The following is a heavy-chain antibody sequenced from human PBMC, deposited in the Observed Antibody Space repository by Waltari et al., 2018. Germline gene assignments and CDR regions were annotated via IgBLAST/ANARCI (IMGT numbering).Heavy chain of an antibody. V-gene: IGHV4-38-2*01. CDR2: IYHSGST. J-gene: IGHJ4*02. CDR1: GYSISSGYY. Sequence: QVQLQESGPGLVKPSETLSLTCAVSGYSISSGYYWGWIQQPPGKGLEWIGSIYHSGSTYYNPSLKSRVTISVDTSKNQFSLKLSSVTAADTAVYYCARHYTDYGDYGNYCDYWGQGTLVTVSS. CDR3: ARHYTDYGDYGNYCDY. D-gene: IGHD4-17*01.